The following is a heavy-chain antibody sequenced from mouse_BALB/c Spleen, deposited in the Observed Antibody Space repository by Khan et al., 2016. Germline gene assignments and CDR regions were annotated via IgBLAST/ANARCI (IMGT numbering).Heavy chain of an antibody. J-gene: IGHJ2*01. D-gene: IGHD2-2*01. CDR2: INPDSSTI. V-gene: IGHV4-1*02. Sequence: EVKLLEPGGGLVQPGGSLKLSCAASGFDFSRYWTSWVRQAPGKGLEWIGEINPDSSTINYMPALKDKVIISRDNAKNTLYLQMSTVRSEHTALYYGARQGDYGYDVYWGQGTTLTVSS. CDR3: ARQGDYGYDVY. CDR1: GFDFSRYW.